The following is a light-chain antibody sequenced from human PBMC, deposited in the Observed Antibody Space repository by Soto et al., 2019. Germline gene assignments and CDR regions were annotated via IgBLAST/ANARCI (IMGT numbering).Light chain of an antibody. V-gene: IGKV1-33*01. Sequence: DIQMTQSPSSLSASVGDRVTITCQASQDISNYLKWYQQKPGKAPKLLIYDASNLETGVTSRFSGSGSGTDFTFTISSLQPEDIATYYCPQYDNLPFTFGQGTRLEIK. CDR1: QDISNY. J-gene: IGKJ5*01. CDR3: PQYDNLPFT. CDR2: DAS.